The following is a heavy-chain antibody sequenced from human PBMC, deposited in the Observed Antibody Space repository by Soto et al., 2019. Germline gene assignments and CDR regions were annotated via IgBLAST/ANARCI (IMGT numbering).Heavy chain of an antibody. CDR1: GYSFTTYT. V-gene: IGHV1-3*01. CDR3: ARDGARITIFGVVYYFDY. CDR2: INPGNGNT. J-gene: IGHJ4*01. D-gene: IGHD3-3*01. Sequence: ASVKGSCEASGYSFTTYTMHWVLQAPGQRREWMGWINPGNGNTKYSQKFQGRVTISRDTSASTAYMELSSLRSEDTAVYFCARDGARITIFGVVYYFDYWGQGTLVTVSS.